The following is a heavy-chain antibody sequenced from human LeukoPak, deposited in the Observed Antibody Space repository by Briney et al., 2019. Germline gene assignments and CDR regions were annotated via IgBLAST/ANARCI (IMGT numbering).Heavy chain of an antibody. Sequence: SETLSLTCSVSSGSIRSSIYYWGWLRQPPGKGLEWIGSIYYSGSTYYNPSLKSRVTISVDMSENQFSLKLSSVTAADTAVYYCASGRMATIKPCYYFDHWGQGILVTVSS. J-gene: IGHJ4*02. CDR3: ASGRMATIKPCYYFDH. CDR2: IYYSGST. D-gene: IGHD5-24*01. V-gene: IGHV4-39*01. CDR1: SGSIRSSIYY.